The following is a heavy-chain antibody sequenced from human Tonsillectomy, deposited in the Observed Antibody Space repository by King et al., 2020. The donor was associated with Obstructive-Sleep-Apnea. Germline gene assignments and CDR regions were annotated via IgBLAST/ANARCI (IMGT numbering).Heavy chain of an antibody. D-gene: IGHD3-16*01. CDR2: IYYSGST. CDR3: ARDWGEIPGDNFDY. Sequence: QLQESGPGLVKPSETLSLTCTVSGGSISSSSYYWGWIRQPPGKGLEWIGSIYYSGSTYYNPSLKSRVTISVDTSKNQFSLKLSSVTAADTAVYYCARDWGEIPGDNFDYWGQGTLVTVSS. J-gene: IGHJ4*02. CDR1: GGSISSSSYY. V-gene: IGHV4-39*07.